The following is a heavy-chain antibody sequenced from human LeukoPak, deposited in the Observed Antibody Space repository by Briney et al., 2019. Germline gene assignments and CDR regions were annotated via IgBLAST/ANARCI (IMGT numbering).Heavy chain of an antibody. CDR3: ARDLGGSGSYYADY. Sequence: SETLSLTCTISGGSISSYYWGWIRQPPGKGLEWIGSIYYSGSTYYNPSLKSRVTISVDTSKNQFSLKLSSVTAADTAVYYCARDLGGSGSYYADYWGQGTLVTVSS. J-gene: IGHJ4*02. CDR1: GGSISSYY. V-gene: IGHV4-39*02. D-gene: IGHD3-10*01. CDR2: IYYSGST.